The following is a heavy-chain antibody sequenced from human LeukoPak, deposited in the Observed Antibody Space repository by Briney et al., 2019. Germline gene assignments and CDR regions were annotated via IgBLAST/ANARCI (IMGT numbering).Heavy chain of an antibody. V-gene: IGHV1-18*01. CDR2: ISAYNGNT. D-gene: IGHD4-17*01. CDR1: GYTFTSYG. J-gene: IGHJ4*02. Sequence: ASVKVSCKASGYTFTSYGISWVRQAPGQGLEWMGWISAYNGNTNYAQKLQGRVTMTTDTSTSTAYKELRSLRSEDTAVYYCARDRYGDWYFDYWGQGTLVTVSS. CDR3: ARDRYGDWYFDY.